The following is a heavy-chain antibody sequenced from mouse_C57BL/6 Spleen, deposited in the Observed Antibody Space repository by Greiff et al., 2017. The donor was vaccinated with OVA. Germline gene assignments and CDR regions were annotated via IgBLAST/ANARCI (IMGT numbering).Heavy chain of an antibody. Sequence: EVMLVESGGGLVKPGGSLKLSCAASGFTFSSYAMSWVRQTPEKRLEWVATISDGGSYTYYPDNVKGRFTISRDNAKNNLYLQMSHLKSEDTAMYYCARENSNSFFFAYWGQGTLVTVSA. V-gene: IGHV5-4*01. CDR2: ISDGGSYT. CDR3: ARENSNSFFFAY. J-gene: IGHJ3*01. CDR1: GFTFSSYA. D-gene: IGHD2-5*01.